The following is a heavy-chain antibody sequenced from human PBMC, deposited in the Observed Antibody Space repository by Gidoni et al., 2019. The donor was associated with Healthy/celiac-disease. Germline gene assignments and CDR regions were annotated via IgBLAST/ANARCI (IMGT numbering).Heavy chain of an antibody. CDR3: ARGEGGVSSSWSADY. D-gene: IGHD6-13*01. CDR1: GGSVSSGSYY. Sequence: QVPLQESGPGLVKPSETLSLTCPVYGGSVSSGSYYWSWLRQPPGKGLEWIGYIDYSGRTNYNPSLKSRVTISVDTSKNQFSLKLSSVTAADTAVYYCARGEGGVSSSWSADYWGQGTLVTVSS. CDR2: IDYSGRT. J-gene: IGHJ4*02. V-gene: IGHV4-61*01.